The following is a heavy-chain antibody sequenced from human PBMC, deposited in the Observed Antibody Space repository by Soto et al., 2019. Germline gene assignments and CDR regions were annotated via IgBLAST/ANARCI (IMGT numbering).Heavy chain of an antibody. Sequence: ASGFTFTSYTMNWVRQAPGKGLEWVSSISSSSDYIYYADSMKGRVTISRDNAKNSLFLDMNSLTGEDTAVYYCARARVYATGPLDFWGQGTLVTVSS. D-gene: IGHD6-13*01. CDR1: GFTFTSYT. CDR3: ARARVYATGPLDF. V-gene: IGHV3-21*06. J-gene: IGHJ4*02. CDR2: ISSSSDYI.